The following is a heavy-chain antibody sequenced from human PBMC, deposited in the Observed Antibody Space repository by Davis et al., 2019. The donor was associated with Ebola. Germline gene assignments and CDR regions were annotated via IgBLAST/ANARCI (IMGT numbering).Heavy chain of an antibody. CDR2: ISYDGSNK. Sequence: GESLKISCAASGFTFRIYGMHWVRQAPGKGLEWVAVISYDGSNKYYADSVKGRFTISRDNSKNTLYLQMNSLRAEDTAVYYCAKGQQWLASYLDYWGQGTLVTVSS. CDR1: GFTFRIYG. D-gene: IGHD6-19*01. J-gene: IGHJ4*02. CDR3: AKGQQWLASYLDY. V-gene: IGHV3-30*18.